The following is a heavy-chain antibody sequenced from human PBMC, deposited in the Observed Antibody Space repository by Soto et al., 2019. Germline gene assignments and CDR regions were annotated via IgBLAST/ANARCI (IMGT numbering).Heavy chain of an antibody. V-gene: IGHV3-30*18. J-gene: IGHJ5*02. Sequence: GGSLRLSCAASGFTFSSYGMHWVRQAPGKGLEWVAVISYDGSNKYYADSVKGRFTISRDNSKNTLYLQMNSLRAEDTAVYYCAKDQYQLLVTAPHFDPWGQGTLVTVSS. CDR2: ISYDGSNK. CDR3: AKDQYQLLVTAPHFDP. D-gene: IGHD2-2*01. CDR1: GFTFSSYG.